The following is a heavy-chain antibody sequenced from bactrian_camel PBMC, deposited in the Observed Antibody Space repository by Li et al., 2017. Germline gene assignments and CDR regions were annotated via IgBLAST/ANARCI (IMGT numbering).Heavy chain of an antibody. Sequence: HVQLVESGGGSVQAGGSLTLSCTASGFTNSGKSMGWFRQVPGKEREGVAWPYGAANTNYAASVKGRFTISQDNAKNTLYLQMNNLTPEDTAMYYCAADSRLWCNRATVLQYQFRGQGTQVTVS. V-gene: IGHV3S9*01. D-gene: IGHD3*01. J-gene: IGHJ4*01. CDR2: PYGAANT. CDR1: GFTNSGKS.